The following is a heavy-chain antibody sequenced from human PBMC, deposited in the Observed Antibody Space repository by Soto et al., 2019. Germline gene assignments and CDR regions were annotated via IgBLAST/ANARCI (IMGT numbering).Heavy chain of an antibody. CDR1: GFTFSDDY. J-gene: IGHJ3*02. D-gene: IGHD3-10*01. CDR3: ASLWFGEFNDAFDI. V-gene: IGHV3-11*01. CDR2: ISSSGSTI. Sequence: GGSLRLSCAASGFTFSDDYMSWIRQAPGKGLEWVSYISSSGSTIYYADSVKGRFTISRDNAKNSLYLQMNSLRAEDTAVYYCASLWFGEFNDAFDIWGQGTMVTVSS.